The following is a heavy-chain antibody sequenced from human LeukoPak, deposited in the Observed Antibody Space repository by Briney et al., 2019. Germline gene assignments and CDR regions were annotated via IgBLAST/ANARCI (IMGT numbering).Heavy chain of an antibody. V-gene: IGHV3-23*01. J-gene: IGHJ4*02. CDR3: AKAEDGLDF. Sequence: GGSLTLSCAASRFTFSSYVMNWVRQAPGEGLEWISAITGSGGSTYYADSVKGRFTISRDNSKNTLYLQMSSLRAEDTAVYYCAKAEDGLDFWGQGTLVTVSS. CDR2: ITGSGGST. CDR1: RFTFSSYV. D-gene: IGHD5-24*01.